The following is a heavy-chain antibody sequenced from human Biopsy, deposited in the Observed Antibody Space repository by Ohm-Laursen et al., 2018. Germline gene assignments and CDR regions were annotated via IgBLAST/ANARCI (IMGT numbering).Heavy chain of an antibody. D-gene: IGHD1/OR15-1a*01. CDR2: INPNSGGT. CDR3: ARGGGYNWNNGWFDP. V-gene: IGHV1-2*02. Sequence: VASVKVSCKASGYTFTGYYMHWVRQAPGQGLEWMGWINPNSGGTNYAQKFQGRVTMTRDTSISTAYMELSSLRSEDTAVYYCARGGGYNWNNGWFDPWGQGTLVTVSS. J-gene: IGHJ5*02. CDR1: GYTFTGYY.